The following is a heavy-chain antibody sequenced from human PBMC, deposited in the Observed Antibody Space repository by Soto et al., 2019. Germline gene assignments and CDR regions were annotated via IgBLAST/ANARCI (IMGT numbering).Heavy chain of an antibody. CDR1: GGSFSGYY. CDR2: INHSGST. V-gene: IGHV4-34*01. J-gene: IGHJ4*02. D-gene: IGHD3-22*01. Sequence: SETLSLTCAVYGGSFSGYYWSWIRQPPGKGLEWIGEINHSGSTNYNPSLKSRVTISVDTSKNQFSLKLSSVTAADTAVYYCARIYYDSSGYYYGDPYFDYWGQGTLVTVSS. CDR3: ARIYYDSSGYYYGDPYFDY.